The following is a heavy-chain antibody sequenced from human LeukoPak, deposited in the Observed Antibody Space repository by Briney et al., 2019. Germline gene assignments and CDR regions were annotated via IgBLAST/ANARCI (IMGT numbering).Heavy chain of an antibody. CDR1: GFTFSSYG. CDR3: AREPPLTAAYYYGMDV. Sequence: GGSLRLPCAASGFTFSSYGMHWVRQAPGKGLEWVAVIWYDGSNKYYADSVKGRFTISRDNSKNTLYLQMNSLRAEDTAVYYCAREPPLTAAYYYGMDVWGQGTTATVSS. V-gene: IGHV3-33*01. J-gene: IGHJ6*02. D-gene: IGHD6-13*01. CDR2: IWYDGSNK.